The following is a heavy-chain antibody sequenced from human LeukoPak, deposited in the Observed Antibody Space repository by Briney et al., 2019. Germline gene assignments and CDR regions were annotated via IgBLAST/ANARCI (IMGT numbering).Heavy chain of an antibody. V-gene: IGHV4-61*02. CDR3: ARDLTTTPYNWFDP. CDR2: IYTSGST. J-gene: IGHJ5*02. D-gene: IGHD3-22*01. Sequence: SQTLSLTCTVPGGSISSGNYYWSWIRQPAGKGLEWIGRIYTSGSTNYNPSLKSRVTVSIDTSKNQFSLKLSSVTAADTAVYYCARDLTTTPYNWFDPWGPGTLVTVSS. CDR1: GGSISSGNYY.